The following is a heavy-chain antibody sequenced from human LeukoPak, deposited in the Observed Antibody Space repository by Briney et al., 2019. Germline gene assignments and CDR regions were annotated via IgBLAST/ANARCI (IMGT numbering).Heavy chain of an antibody. CDR2: FDPEDGET. CDR1: GYTLTELS. V-gene: IGHV1-24*01. J-gene: IGHJ6*02. CDR3: ATDSTYYYGSGSFFHGMDV. D-gene: IGHD3-10*01. Sequence: ASVKVSCKVSGYTLTELSMHWVRQAPGKGLEWMGGFDPEDGETIYAQKFQGRVTMTEDTSTDTAYMELSSLRSEDTAVYYCATDSTYYYGSGSFFHGMDVWGQGTTVTVSS.